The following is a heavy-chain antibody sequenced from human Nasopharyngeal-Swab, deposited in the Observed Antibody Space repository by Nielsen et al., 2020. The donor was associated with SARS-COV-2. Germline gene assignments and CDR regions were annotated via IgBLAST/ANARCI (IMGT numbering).Heavy chain of an antibody. J-gene: IGHJ4*02. CDR2: IYHSGST. CDR3: ARRSWFRDIFD. D-gene: IGHD3-10*01. Sequence: WIRQPPGKGLEWIGEIYHSGSTNYNPSLKSRVTIPVDKSKNQFSLKLSSVTAADTAVYYCARRSWFRDIFDWGQGTLVTVSS. V-gene: IGHV4-4*02.